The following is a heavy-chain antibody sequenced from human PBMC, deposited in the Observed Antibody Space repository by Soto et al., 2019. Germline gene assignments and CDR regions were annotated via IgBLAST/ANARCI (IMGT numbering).Heavy chain of an antibody. CDR1: GFTFSNYW. CDR2: INSDGSTT. CDR3: AREVDTAMVSSWVVGDYYYYYYMDV. D-gene: IGHD5-18*01. V-gene: IGHV3-74*01. Sequence: HPGRSLRLSCAASGFTFSNYWMHWVRQPPGEGLVWVSRINSDGSTTNNADSVKGRFTISRDNAKNSLYLQMNSLRAEDTAVYYCAREVDTAMVSSWVVGDYYYYYYMDVWGKGTMVTVSS. J-gene: IGHJ6*03.